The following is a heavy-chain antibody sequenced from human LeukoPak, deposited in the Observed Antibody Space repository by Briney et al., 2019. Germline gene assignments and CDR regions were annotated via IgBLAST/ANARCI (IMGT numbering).Heavy chain of an antibody. CDR3: ARAITIFGVVIDGFDI. Sequence: GGSLRLSCAASGFSFSGYRMNWVRQPPGKGLEWVASISPSSSYIYYADSVKGRFTISRDNAKNSLYLQMNSLRAEDTAVYYCARAITIFGVVIDGFDIWGQGTMVTVSS. CDR2: ISPSSSYI. V-gene: IGHV3-21*01. CDR1: GFSFSGYR. D-gene: IGHD3-3*01. J-gene: IGHJ3*02.